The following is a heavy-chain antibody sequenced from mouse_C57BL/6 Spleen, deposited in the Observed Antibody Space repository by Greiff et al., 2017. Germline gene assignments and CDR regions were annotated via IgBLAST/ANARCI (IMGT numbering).Heavy chain of an antibody. Sequence: QVQLQQPGAELVKPGASVKMSCKASGYTFTSYWITWVKQRPGQGLEWIGDIYPGSGSTNYNEKFKSKATLTVDTSSSTAYMQLSSLTSEDSAVYYCAREGIYDGYYVAYWGQGTLVTVSA. CDR1: GYTFTSYW. D-gene: IGHD2-3*01. J-gene: IGHJ3*01. V-gene: IGHV1-55*01. CDR3: AREGIYDGYYVAY. CDR2: IYPGSGST.